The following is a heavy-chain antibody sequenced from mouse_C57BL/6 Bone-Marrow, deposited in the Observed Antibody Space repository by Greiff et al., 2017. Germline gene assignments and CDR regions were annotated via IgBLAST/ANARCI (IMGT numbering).Heavy chain of an antibody. J-gene: IGHJ3*01. V-gene: IGHV1-59*01. CDR3: AREITV. Sequence: VKLQQPGAELVRPGTSVKLSCKASGYTFTSYWMHWVKQRPGQGLEWIGVIDPSDSYTNYNQKFKGKATLTVDTSSSTAYMQLSSLTSEDSAVYYCAREITVWGQGTLVTVSA. D-gene: IGHD1-1*01. CDR1: GYTFTSYW. CDR2: IDPSDSYT.